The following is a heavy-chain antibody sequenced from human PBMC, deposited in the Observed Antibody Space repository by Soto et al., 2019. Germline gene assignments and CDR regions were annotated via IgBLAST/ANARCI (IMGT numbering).Heavy chain of an antibody. V-gene: IGHV4-59*08. D-gene: IGHD3-16*01. Sequence: SLTCTVPGGSISSYYWNWIRQPPGKGLEWIGYIYYSGSTYYNPSLKSRVTISVDTSKNQFSLKLSSVTAADTAVYYCARLGAQEIDPWGQGTLVTVSS. J-gene: IGHJ5*02. CDR1: GGSISSYY. CDR2: IYYSGST. CDR3: ARLGAQEIDP.